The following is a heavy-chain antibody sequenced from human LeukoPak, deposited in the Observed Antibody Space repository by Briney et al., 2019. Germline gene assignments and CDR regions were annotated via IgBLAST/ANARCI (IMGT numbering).Heavy chain of an antibody. J-gene: IGHJ6*02. D-gene: IGHD3-10*01. CDR3: ARGRYYYGSGTYPMDV. CDR2: INHSGST. CDR1: CGSFRGYY. V-gene: IGHV4-34*01. Sequence: SETLSLTCAVYCGSFRGYYWSWIRQPPGKGLEWIGEINHSGSTNYNPSLKSRVTISVDTSKNQFSLKLSSVTAADTAVYYCARGRYYYGSGTYPMDVWGQGTTVTVSS.